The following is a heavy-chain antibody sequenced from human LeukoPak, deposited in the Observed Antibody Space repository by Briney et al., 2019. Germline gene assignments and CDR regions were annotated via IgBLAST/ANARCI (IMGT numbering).Heavy chain of an antibody. V-gene: IGHV1-69*04. Sequence: SVKVSCKASRYTFTNYAINWVRQAPGQGLEWMGRISPNLGIANYAQKFQGRVTITTDKSTSTAYMELSRLRSKDTAVSYCESDLYIAVDGNEPQRGFDYWGQGTLVTVSS. CDR3: ESDLYIAVDGNEPQRGFDY. CDR1: RYTFTNYA. CDR2: ISPNLGIA. J-gene: IGHJ4*02. D-gene: IGHD6-19*01.